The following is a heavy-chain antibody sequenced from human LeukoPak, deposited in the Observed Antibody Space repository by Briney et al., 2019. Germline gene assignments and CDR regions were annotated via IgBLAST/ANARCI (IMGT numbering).Heavy chain of an antibody. D-gene: IGHD3-22*01. V-gene: IGHV7-4-1*02. CDR3: ARALVPRTYYYDSSGYYYWAY. Sequence: RASVKVSCKASGYTFTSYAMNWVRQAPGQGLEWMGWINTNTGNPTYAQGFTGRFVFSLDTSVSTAYLQISSLKAEDTAVYYCARALVPRTYYYDSSGYYYWAYWGQGTLVTVSS. CDR1: GYTFTSYA. CDR2: INTNTGNP. J-gene: IGHJ4*02.